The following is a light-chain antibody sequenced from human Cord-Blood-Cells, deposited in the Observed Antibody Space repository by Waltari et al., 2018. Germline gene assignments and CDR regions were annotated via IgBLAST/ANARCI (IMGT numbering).Light chain of an antibody. V-gene: IGLV2-14*01. CDR1: SSDVGGYNY. Sequence: QSALTQPASVSGSPGQSIPISCTGTSSDVGGYNYVSWYQQHPGKAPKLMIYEVSNRPSGVSNRFSGSKSGNTASLTISGLQAEDEADYYSSSYTSSSPYVFGTGTKVTVL. J-gene: IGLJ1*01. CDR3: SSYTSSSPYV. CDR2: EVS.